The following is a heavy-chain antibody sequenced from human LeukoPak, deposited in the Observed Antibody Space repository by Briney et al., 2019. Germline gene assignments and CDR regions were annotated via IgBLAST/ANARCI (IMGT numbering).Heavy chain of an antibody. CDR2: ISNNSSYI. D-gene: IGHD2-15*01. Sequence: GGSLRLSCAASGFTFSSYSMNWVRQAPGKGLEWVSSISNNSSYIYYADSVKGRFTISRDNAKNSLYLQMNSLRAEDTAVYYCARGGVVRLGRLDPWGQGTLVTVSS. CDR1: GFTFSSYS. J-gene: IGHJ5*02. CDR3: ARGGVVRLGRLDP. V-gene: IGHV3-21*01.